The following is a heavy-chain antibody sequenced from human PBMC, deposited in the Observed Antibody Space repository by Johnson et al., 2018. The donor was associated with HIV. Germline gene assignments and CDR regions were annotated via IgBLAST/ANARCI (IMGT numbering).Heavy chain of an antibody. V-gene: IGHV3-30-3*01. Sequence: QVQLVESGGGVVQPGRSLRLSCAASGFTFSSYAMHWVRQAPGKGLEWVAVISYDGSNKYYADSVKGRFTISRDNSKNTMFLQMNSLRPEDTAMYYCASSRYSRRWYEYSAFDIWDQGTMVTVSS. D-gene: IGHD6-13*01. CDR1: GFTFSSYA. CDR2: ISYDGSNK. CDR3: ASSRYSRRWYEYSAFDI. J-gene: IGHJ3*02.